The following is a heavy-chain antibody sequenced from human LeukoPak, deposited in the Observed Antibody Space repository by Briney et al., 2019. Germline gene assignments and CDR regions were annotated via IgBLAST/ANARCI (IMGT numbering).Heavy chain of an antibody. CDR1: GGTFSSYA. V-gene: IGHV1-69*05. J-gene: IGHJ3*02. D-gene: IGHD6-6*01. CDR2: IIPIFGTA. Sequence: SVKVSCKASGGTFSSYAISWVRQAPGQGLEWMGGIIPIFGTANYAQKFQGRVTITTDESTSTAYMELSSLRSEDTAVYYCARETYSSSSDDAFDIWGQGTTVTVSS. CDR3: ARETYSSSSDDAFDI.